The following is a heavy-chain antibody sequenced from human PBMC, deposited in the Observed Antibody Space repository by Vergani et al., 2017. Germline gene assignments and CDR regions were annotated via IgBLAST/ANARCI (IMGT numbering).Heavy chain of an antibody. CDR2: IRSKAYGQAT. Sequence: EVQLVESGGDLVQPGRSLRLSCKASGFTFGYYAMDWFRQAPGRGLEWVGGIRSKAYGQATIYAASVKGRFTISRDYSKSIAYLQMNNLQTEDTAMYYCVRDQVTMLRGSDALDIWGQGTMVTVSS. J-gene: IGHJ3*02. V-gene: IGHV3-49*03. D-gene: IGHD3-10*01. CDR3: VRDQVTMLRGSDALDI. CDR1: GFTFGYYA.